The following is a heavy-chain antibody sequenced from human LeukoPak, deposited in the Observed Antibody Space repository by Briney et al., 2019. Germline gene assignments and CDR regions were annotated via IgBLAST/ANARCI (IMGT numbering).Heavy chain of an antibody. CDR2: ISPTGSTT. Sequence: GGSLRLSCTASGFSFSGHWMHWARQLPGKGLVWVSRISPTGSTTSYADSVKGRFTVSRDDAKNTLYLQVNNLRAEDTAVYYCARGPNSNWSGLDFWGQGTLVTVSS. CDR1: GFSFSGHW. J-gene: IGHJ4*02. D-gene: IGHD6-6*01. CDR3: ARGPNSNWSGLDF. V-gene: IGHV3-74*01.